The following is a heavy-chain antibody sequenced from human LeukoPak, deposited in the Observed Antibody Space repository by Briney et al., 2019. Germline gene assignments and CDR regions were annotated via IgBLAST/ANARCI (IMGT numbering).Heavy chain of an antibody. V-gene: IGHV1-8*03. CDR1: GYTFTGYY. D-gene: IGHD4-17*01. J-gene: IGHJ6*03. Sequence: ASVKVSCKASGYTFTGYYMHWVRQATGQGLEWMGWMNPNSGNTGYAQKFQGRVTITRNTPISTAYMELSSLRSEDTAVYYCARVVGYGELYYYYYYMDVWGKGTTVTVSS. CDR2: MNPNSGNT. CDR3: ARVVGYGELYYYYYYMDV.